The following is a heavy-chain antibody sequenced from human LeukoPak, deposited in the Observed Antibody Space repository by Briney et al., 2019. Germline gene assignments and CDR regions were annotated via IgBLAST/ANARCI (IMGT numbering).Heavy chain of an antibody. D-gene: IGHD4-11*01. CDR3: ARDFGMTKVDY. J-gene: IGHJ4*02. V-gene: IGHV3-48*01. Sequence: GGSLRLSCAASGFTFSSYSMNWVRQTPGKGLEWVSYISISSSTIYYADSVKGRFTISRDNAKNSLYLQMNSLRAEDTAVYYCARDFGMTKVDYWGQGTLVTVSS. CDR2: ISISSSTI. CDR1: GFTFSSYS.